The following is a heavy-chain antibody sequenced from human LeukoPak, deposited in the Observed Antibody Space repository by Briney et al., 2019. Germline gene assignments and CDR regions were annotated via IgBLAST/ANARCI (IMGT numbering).Heavy chain of an antibody. CDR3: ASFEPAYCGGDCYSRFDY. V-gene: IGHV1-18*01. Sequence: ASVKVSCKASGYTSTSYGISWVRQAPGQGLEWMGWISAYNGNTNYAQKLQGRVTMTTDTSTSTAYMELRSLRSDDTAVYYCASFEPAYCGGDCYSRFDYWGQGTLVTVSS. J-gene: IGHJ4*02. CDR2: ISAYNGNT. D-gene: IGHD2-21*02. CDR1: GYTSTSYG.